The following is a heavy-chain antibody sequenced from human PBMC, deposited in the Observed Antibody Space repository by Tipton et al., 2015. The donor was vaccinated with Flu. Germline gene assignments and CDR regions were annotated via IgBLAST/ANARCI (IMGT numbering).Heavy chain of an antibody. CDR3: AKDGWDTSGWYPFDY. Sequence: SLRLSCAASGFTLSSYWMSWVRQAPGKGLEWVANIKQDGSEKYYVDSVKGRFTISRDNARDSLYLQVNSLRVEDTAVYYCAKDGWDTSGWYPFDYWGQGTLVTVSS. J-gene: IGHJ4*02. D-gene: IGHD6-19*01. CDR2: IKQDGSEK. CDR1: GFTLSSYW. V-gene: IGHV3-7*01.